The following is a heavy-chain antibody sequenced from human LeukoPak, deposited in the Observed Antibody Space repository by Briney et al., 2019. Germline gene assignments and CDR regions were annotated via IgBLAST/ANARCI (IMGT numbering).Heavy chain of an antibody. Sequence: PSETLSLTCVVYGGSFSGYYWSWIRQPPGKGLEWIWEINHSGSTNYNPSLKSRVTISVDTSKNQFSLKLSSVTAADTAVYYCARGVYYDYVWGSYRPFDYWGQGTLVTVSS. CDR2: INHSGST. D-gene: IGHD3-16*02. J-gene: IGHJ4*02. CDR1: GGSFSGYY. V-gene: IGHV4-34*01. CDR3: ARGVYYDYVWGSYRPFDY.